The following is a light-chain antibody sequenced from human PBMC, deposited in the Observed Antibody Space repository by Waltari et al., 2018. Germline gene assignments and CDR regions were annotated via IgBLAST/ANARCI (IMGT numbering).Light chain of an antibody. J-gene: IGLJ1*01. Sequence: SYVLTQPPSVSVAPGKTARIACGLNDIGGRTVNWYQQKPGQAPVLVVYGATDRPSGIPERFFGSTSGNSANLTISRVEAGDEADYYCQVWVSRTDHYVFGTGTKVTVL. CDR2: GAT. V-gene: IGLV3-21*03. CDR3: QVWVSRTDHYV. CDR1: DIGGRT.